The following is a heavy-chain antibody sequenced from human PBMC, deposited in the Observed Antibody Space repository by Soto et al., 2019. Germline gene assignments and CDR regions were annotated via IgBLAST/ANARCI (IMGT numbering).Heavy chain of an antibody. CDR2: INHSGST. V-gene: IGHV4-34*01. Sequence: SETLSLTCAVYGGSFSGYYWSWIRQPPGKGLEWIGEINHSGSTNYNPSLKSRVTISVDTSTNQFSLKLSSVTAADTAVYYCARRLQLGIQPNPFDYWGQGTLVTVSS. D-gene: IGHD7-27*01. CDR1: GGSFSGYY. J-gene: IGHJ4*02. CDR3: ARRLQLGIQPNPFDY.